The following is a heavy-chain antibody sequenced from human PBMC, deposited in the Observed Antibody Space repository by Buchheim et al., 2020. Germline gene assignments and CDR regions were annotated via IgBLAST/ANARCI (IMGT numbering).Heavy chain of an antibody. CDR3: ARGSGVTYYDFWGGYPNWFDP. CDR2: MNPNSGNT. V-gene: IGHV1-8*01. D-gene: IGHD3-3*01. Sequence: QVQLVQSGAEVKKPGASVKVSCKASGYTFTSYDINWVRQATGQGLEWMGWMNPNSGNTGYAQKFQGRVTMTRNTSISPAYMELSSLRSEDTAVYYCARGSGVTYYDFWGGYPNWFDPWGQGTL. CDR1: GYTFTSYD. J-gene: IGHJ5*02.